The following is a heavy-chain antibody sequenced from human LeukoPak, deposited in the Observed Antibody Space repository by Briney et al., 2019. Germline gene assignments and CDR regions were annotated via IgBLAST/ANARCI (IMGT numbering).Heavy chain of an antibody. D-gene: IGHD3-10*01. CDR2: ISYGGSNK. CDR1: GFTFSSYG. Sequence: PGGSLRLSCAASGFTFSSYGMHWVRQAPGKGLEWVAVISYGGSNKYYADSVKGRFTISRDNSKNTLYLQMNSLRAEDTAVYYCAKGFRFGELSDPFDYWGQGTLVTVSS. CDR3: AKGFRFGELSDPFDY. J-gene: IGHJ4*02. V-gene: IGHV3-30*18.